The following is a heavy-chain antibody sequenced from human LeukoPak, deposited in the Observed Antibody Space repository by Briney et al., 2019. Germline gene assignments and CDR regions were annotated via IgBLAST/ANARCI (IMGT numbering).Heavy chain of an antibody. J-gene: IGHJ6*03. CDR2: IYSDNT. Sequence: GGSLRLSCTVSGFTVSSSSMSWVRQAPGKGLEWVSFIYSDNTHYSDSVKGRFTISRDNAKNSLYLQMKSLRAEDTAMYYCARDRADYYDSSGQGMDVWGKGTTVTVSS. D-gene: IGHD3-22*01. CDR3: ARDRADYYDSSGQGMDV. V-gene: IGHV3-53*01. CDR1: GFTVSSSS.